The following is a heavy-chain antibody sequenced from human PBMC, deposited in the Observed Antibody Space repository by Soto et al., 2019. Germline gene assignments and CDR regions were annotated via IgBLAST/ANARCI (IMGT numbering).Heavy chain of an antibody. D-gene: IGHD6-25*01. CDR2: IWHDGSKT. V-gene: IGHV3-33*03. CDR3: GSGIEGY. CDR1: GFTFENFG. Sequence: QVQMVQSGGGVVQPGRSLRLSCTASGFTFENFGMHWVRQAPGKGLEWVAVIWHDGSKTQYRDSVKGRFINSRDNSKNTVYLQLNGLRAEDSAIYYCGSGIEGYWGQGTLVTVSS. J-gene: IGHJ4*02.